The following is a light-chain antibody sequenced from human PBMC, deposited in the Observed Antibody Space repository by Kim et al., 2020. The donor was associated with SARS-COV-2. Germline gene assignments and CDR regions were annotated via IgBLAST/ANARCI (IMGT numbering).Light chain of an antibody. Sequence: DIQMTQSPSSLSASVGDRVTITCRASQDIRNDLGWYQQNPGRAPKRLIYGASSLQSGVPSRFSGSGSGTEFTLTISSLQPEDFATYFCLQYNTYPSTFGQGTRLEIK. CDR1: QDIRND. V-gene: IGKV1-17*01. CDR3: LQYNTYPST. CDR2: GAS. J-gene: IGKJ5*01.